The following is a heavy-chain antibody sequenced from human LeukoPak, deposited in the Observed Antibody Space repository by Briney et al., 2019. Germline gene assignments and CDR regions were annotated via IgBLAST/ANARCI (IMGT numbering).Heavy chain of an antibody. J-gene: IGHJ4*02. Sequence: GGSLRLSCAASGFTFSTYAMHWVRQAPGKGLEWVAVIWYDGSNRYYGDSVQGRFTISRDNPKKTLYLQMNSLRAEDTAVYYCARERYSGSFDYWGQGTLVTVSS. CDR3: ARERYSGSFDY. CDR1: GFTFSTYA. CDR2: IWYDGSNR. D-gene: IGHD1-26*01. V-gene: IGHV3-33*01.